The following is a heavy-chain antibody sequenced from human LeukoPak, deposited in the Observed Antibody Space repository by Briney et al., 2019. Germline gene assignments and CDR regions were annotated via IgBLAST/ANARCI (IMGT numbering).Heavy chain of an antibody. CDR3: AKEGEGFDY. V-gene: IGHV3-48*01. CDR2: ISSSSSTI. D-gene: IGHD3-16*01. CDR1: GFTFSSYS. Sequence: GGSLRLSCAASGFTFSSYSMNWVRQAPGKGLEWVSYISSSSSTIYYADSVKGRFTTSRDNSKNTLYLQMNSLRAEDTAVYYCAKEGEGFDYWGQGTLVTVSS. J-gene: IGHJ4*02.